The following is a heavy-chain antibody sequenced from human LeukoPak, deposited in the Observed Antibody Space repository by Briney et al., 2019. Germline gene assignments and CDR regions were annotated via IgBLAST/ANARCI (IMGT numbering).Heavy chain of an antibody. CDR3: ATSRGSGSPEDY. V-gene: IGHV3-33*01. Sequence: PGGSLRLSCAASGFTFSSYGMHWVRQAPGKGLEWVAVIWYDGSNKYYADSVKGRFTISRDNSKNTLYLQMNSLRAEDTAVYYCATSRGSGSPEDYWGQGTLVTVSS. J-gene: IGHJ4*02. CDR1: GFTFSSYG. CDR2: IWYDGSNK. D-gene: IGHD3-10*01.